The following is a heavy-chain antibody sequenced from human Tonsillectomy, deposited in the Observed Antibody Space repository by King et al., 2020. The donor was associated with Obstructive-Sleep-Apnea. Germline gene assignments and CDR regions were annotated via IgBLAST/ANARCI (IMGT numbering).Heavy chain of an antibody. J-gene: IGHJ3*02. V-gene: IGHV3-23*04. Sequence: DVQLVESGGGLVQPGGSLRLSCAASGFTFSNYAMSWVRQAPGRGLEWVSAVSGSGGSTYYADSVKGRFTISRDNSKNSLYLKMNSLRAEDTAIYYCAKSSRGWAFDIWGQGTMVPVSS. CDR1: GFTFSNYA. CDR2: VSGSGGST. CDR3: AKSSRGWAFDI. D-gene: IGHD6-6*01.